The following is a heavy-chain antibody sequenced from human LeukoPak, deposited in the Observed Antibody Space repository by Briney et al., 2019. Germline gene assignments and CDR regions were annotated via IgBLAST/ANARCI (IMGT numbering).Heavy chain of an antibody. CDR3: DPHDSASQF. V-gene: IGHV3-30*04. CDR1: GFTFSIYA. D-gene: IGHD6-6*01. J-gene: IGHJ4*02. CDR2: ISSDGRIQ. Sequence: PGGSLRLSCAASGFTFSIYAVHWVRQAPGKGLEWVAFISSDGRIQYYAYSVKGRFTISRDNSKNTLFLQMNGLRDEDTAVYYCDPHDSASQFWGQGTLVTVSS.